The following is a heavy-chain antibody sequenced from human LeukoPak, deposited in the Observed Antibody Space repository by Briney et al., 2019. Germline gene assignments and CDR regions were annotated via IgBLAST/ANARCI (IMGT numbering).Heavy chain of an antibody. D-gene: IGHD2-15*01. CDR3: ARFGYVAAVDV. V-gene: IGHV3-7*01. CDR2: INPAGSET. Sequence: HPGGSLRLSCAASGFSFSAYWMTWVRQAPGTGLEWVANINPAGSETYYVDPVKGRFSISRDNAKNLVYLQMNSLRAEGTAVYHCARFGYVAAVDVWGQGTPVTVSS. J-gene: IGHJ4*02. CDR1: GFSFSAYW.